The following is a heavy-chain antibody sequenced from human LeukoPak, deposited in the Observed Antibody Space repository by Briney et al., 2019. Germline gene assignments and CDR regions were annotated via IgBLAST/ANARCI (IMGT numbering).Heavy chain of an antibody. J-gene: IGHJ6*02. CDR3: AREPSGWYTQMDYYYGMDV. D-gene: IGHD6-19*01. Sequence: KTSQTLSLTCTVSGGSISSGGYYWSWIRQHPGKGLEWIGYIYYSGSTYYNPSLKSRVTISVDTSKNQFSLKLSSVTAADTAVYYCAREPSGWYTQMDYYYGMDVWGQGTTVTVSS. V-gene: IGHV4-31*03. CDR1: GGSISSGGYY. CDR2: IYYSGST.